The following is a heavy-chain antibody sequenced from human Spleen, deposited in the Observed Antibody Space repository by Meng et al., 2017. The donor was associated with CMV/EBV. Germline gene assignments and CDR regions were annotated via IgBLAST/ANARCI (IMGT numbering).Heavy chain of an antibody. CDR2: INPIFGTP. Sequence: SVKVSCKASGGTFSSYTFSWVRQAPGQGLEWMGGINPIFGTPNYAQKFQGRVTITTEESTSTAYTELSSLRSEDPAVYSCARPSLYCSGGRCYSESAFDIWGQGTMVTVSS. CDR3: ARPSLYCSGGRCYSESAFDI. D-gene: IGHD2-15*01. V-gene: IGHV1-69*05. CDR1: GGTFSSYT. J-gene: IGHJ3*02.